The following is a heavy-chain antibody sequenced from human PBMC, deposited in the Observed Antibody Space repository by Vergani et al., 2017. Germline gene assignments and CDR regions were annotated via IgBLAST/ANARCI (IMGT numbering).Heavy chain of an antibody. CDR3: ARMIAAAGTEYFDY. Sequence: QLQLQESGPGLVKPSETLSLTCTVSGGSISSSSYYWGWIRQPPGKGLEWIGSIYYSGSTYYNPSLKSRVTISVDTSKNQFSLKLSSVTAAATAVYYCARMIAAAGTEYFDYWGQGTLVTVSS. CDR1: GGSISSSSYY. D-gene: IGHD6-13*01. V-gene: IGHV4-39*07. CDR2: IYYSGST. J-gene: IGHJ4*02.